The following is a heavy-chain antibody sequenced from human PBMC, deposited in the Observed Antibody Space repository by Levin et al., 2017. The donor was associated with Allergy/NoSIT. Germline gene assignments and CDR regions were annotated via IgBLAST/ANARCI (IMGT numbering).Heavy chain of an antibody. J-gene: IGHJ4*02. V-gene: IGHV1-18*01. CDR2: VSAYSGNT. D-gene: IGHD3-16*01. CDR3: VRDWGY. CDR1: GYTFNIYG. Sequence: GESLKISCKTSGYTFNIYGLNWVRQAPGQGLEWMGYVSAYSGNTNYAQNFQGRVTMTTDTSTTTAYMELRSLKSDDTAVYYCVRDWGYWGQGTLVTVSP.